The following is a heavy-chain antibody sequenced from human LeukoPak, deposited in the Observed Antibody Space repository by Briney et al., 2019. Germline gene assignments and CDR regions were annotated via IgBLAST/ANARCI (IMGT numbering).Heavy chain of an antibody. CDR2: SDYNGIT. CDR1: GGLITSTIHY. J-gene: IGHJ4*02. V-gene: IGHV4-39*01. D-gene: IGHD6-19*01. CDR3: ARQPTVKRGAVASHFDY. Sequence: SETLSLTCSVSGGLITSTIHYWAWIRQPPGQGLEWIASSDYNGITYYNASLESRVTMSVDTSRNQFSLRLSSVSAADTSVYYCARQPTVKRGAVASHFDYWGQGTLVTVYS.